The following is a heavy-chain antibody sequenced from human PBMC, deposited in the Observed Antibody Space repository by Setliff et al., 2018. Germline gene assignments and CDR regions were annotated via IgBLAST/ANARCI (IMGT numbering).Heavy chain of an antibody. D-gene: IGHD2-15*01. J-gene: IGHJ4*02. CDR2: ILDDGVKK. CDR3: ARTCSGSGCYAGLES. CDR1: GFTFSTYR. V-gene: IGHV3-30*03. Sequence: PGGSLRLSCAASGFTFSTYRMHWVRQAPGKGLEWVAVILDDGVKKYHADSVKGRFTISRDNSKNTLYLQMNSLRPGDTAVYYCARTCSGSGCYAGLESWGQGTPVTVSS.